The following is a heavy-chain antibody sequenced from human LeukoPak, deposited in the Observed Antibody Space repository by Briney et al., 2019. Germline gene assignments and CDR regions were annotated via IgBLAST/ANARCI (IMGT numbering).Heavy chain of an antibody. J-gene: IGHJ3*02. V-gene: IGHV5-51*01. CDR2: IYPGDSDT. D-gene: IGHD5-18*01. Sequence: GESLKISCKGSGYSFTSYWIGWVRQMPGKGLEWMGIIYPGDSDTRYSPSFQGQVTISADKSISTAYLQWSSLKASDTAMYYCARHRSIGGGYSYGYDAFDIWGQGTMVTVSS. CDR3: ARHRSIGGGYSYGYDAFDI. CDR1: GYSFTSYW.